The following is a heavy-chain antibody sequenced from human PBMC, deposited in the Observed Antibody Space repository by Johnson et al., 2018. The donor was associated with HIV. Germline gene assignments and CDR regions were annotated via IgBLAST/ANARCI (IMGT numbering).Heavy chain of an antibody. CDR2: LSGRGDNI. J-gene: IGHJ3*01. D-gene: IGHD2-2*02. CDR3: LQDGYCSSANCHTGAFDV. V-gene: IGHV3-23*04. CDR1: GFPYSSFA. Sequence: VQLVESGGTVVQPGGSLRLSCETSGFPYSSFAMSWVRQAPGKGLEWLSRLSGRGDNIYSAASVQGRFSISRDNSKNMLYPQMDSLRVEDTAVYFCLQDGYCSSANCHTGAFDVWGRGTTVTVSS.